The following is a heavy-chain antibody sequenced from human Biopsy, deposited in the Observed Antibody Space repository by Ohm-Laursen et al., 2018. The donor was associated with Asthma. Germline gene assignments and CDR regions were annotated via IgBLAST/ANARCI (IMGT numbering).Heavy chain of an antibody. CDR3: ARGPELDV. V-gene: IGHV4-34*01. Sequence: GTLSLTCDVYPGSFSGFFWAWIRQSPGKGLEWIGETNERGVTNNNPSLKSRVIISIDTYWNRVSLKLTSVTAADTAVYYCARGPELDVWGQGTTVTVSS. CDR2: TNERGVT. CDR1: PGSFSGFF. J-gene: IGHJ6*02.